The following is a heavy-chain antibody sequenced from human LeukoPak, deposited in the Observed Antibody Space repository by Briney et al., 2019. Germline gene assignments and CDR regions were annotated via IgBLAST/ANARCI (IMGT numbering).Heavy chain of an antibody. CDR2: IKQDGSEK. D-gene: IGHD5-12*01. J-gene: IGHJ3*02. Sequence: PGGSLRLSCAASGFTFSSYWMSWVRQAPGKGLEWVANIKQDGSEKYYVDSVKGRFTISRDNAKNSLYLQMNSLRAEDTAVYYCARAHSGYRDAFDIWGQGTMVTVSS. V-gene: IGHV3-7*01. CDR3: ARAHSGYRDAFDI. CDR1: GFTFSSYW.